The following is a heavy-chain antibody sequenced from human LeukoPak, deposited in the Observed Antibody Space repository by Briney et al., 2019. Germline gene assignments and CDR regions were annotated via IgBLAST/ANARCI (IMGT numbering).Heavy chain of an antibody. CDR3: ARRGYSGYVGSAWYFDY. CDR2: IIPIFGTA. D-gene: IGHD5-12*01. CDR1: RGTFSSYA. J-gene: IGHJ4*02. V-gene: IGHV1-69*13. Sequence: GASVKVSCKASRGTFSSYAISWVRQAPGQGLEWMGGIIPIFGTANYAQKFQGRVTITADESTSTAYMELSSLRSEDTAVYYCARRGYSGYVGSAWYFDYWGQGTLVTVSS.